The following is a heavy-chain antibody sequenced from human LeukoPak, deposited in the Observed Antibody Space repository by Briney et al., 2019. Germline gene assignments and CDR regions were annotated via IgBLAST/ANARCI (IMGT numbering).Heavy chain of an antibody. V-gene: IGHV4-59*08. CDR1: GGSISSYY. D-gene: IGHD6-19*01. Sequence: PSETLSLTCTVPGGSISSYYWSWIRQPPGKGLEWIGYIYYSGSTNYNPSLKSRVTISVDTSKNQFSLKLSSVTAADTAMYYCARAVSGRFDYWGQGTLVTVSS. J-gene: IGHJ4*02. CDR3: ARAVSGRFDY. CDR2: IYYSGST.